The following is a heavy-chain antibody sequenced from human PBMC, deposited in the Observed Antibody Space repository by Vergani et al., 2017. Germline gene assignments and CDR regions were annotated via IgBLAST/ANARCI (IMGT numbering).Heavy chain of an antibody. CDR2: ISSSSSYI. CDR3: ARDHVVVRGVIGFGMDV. J-gene: IGHJ6*02. Sequence: EVQLVESGGGLVKPGGSLRLSCAASGFTFSSYSMNWVRQAPGKGLEWVSSISSSSSYIYYADSVKGRFTISRDNAKNSLYLQMNSLRAEDTAVYYCARDHVVVRGVIGFGMDVWGQGTTVTVSS. V-gene: IGHV3-21*01. D-gene: IGHD3-10*01. CDR1: GFTFSSYS.